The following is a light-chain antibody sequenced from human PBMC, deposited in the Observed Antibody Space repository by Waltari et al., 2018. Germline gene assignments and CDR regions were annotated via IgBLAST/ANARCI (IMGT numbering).Light chain of an antibody. CDR2: KVS. CDR1: QSLVSSDGNTY. CDR3: MQGTHWPWT. J-gene: IGKJ1*01. Sequence: DVVMTQSPLSLPVTLGQPASIPCRSSQSLVSSDGNTYFNWFQPRPGQSPRRLFYKVSNRDSGVPDRFSGSGSGTDFTLRISRVEAEDVGVYYCMQGTHWPWTFGQGTKVEIK. V-gene: IGKV2-30*01.